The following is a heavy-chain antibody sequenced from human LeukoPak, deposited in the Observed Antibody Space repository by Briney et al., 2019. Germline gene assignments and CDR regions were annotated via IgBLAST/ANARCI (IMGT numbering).Heavy chain of an antibody. D-gene: IGHD3-22*01. CDR2: IYTSGST. CDR1: GGSIITYY. CDR3: ARDSYDSSGITIHFYMYV. J-gene: IGHJ6*03. Sequence: PSETLSLICTVSGGSIITYYWSWIRQPAGKGLEWIGRIYTSGSTNYNPSLKSRVTMSVDTSENQFSLRLSSVTAADTAVYYCARDSYDSSGITIHFYMYVWGKRITVT. V-gene: IGHV4-4*07.